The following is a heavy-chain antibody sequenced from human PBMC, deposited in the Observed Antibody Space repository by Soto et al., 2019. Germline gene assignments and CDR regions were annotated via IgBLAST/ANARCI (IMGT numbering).Heavy chain of an antibody. J-gene: IGHJ4*02. CDR2: THYSGNT. CDR3: ARHTVTIRAGFDY. V-gene: IGHV4-59*01. CDR1: GGSISTYY. Sequence: QVQLQESGPGLVKPSETLSLTCTVSGGSISTYYWDWIRQPPGKELEWIGYTHYSGNTNYHPSLKSRVTISLDPSRKQFPLKLSSVTAADTAIYYCARHTVTIRAGFDYWGQGALVTVSS. D-gene: IGHD4-17*01.